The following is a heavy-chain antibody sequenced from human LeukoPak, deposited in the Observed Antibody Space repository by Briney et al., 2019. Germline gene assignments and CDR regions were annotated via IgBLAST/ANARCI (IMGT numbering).Heavy chain of an antibody. CDR2: ISYDGSNK. Sequence: GGSLRLSCAASGFTFSSYAMHWVRQAPGKGLEWVAVISYDGSNKYYADSVKGRFTISRDNSKNTLHLQMNSLRAEDTAVYYCARDGASSGYATLDYWGQGTLVTVSS. CDR1: GFTFSSYA. V-gene: IGHV3-30*04. CDR3: ARDGASSGYATLDY. D-gene: IGHD5-12*01. J-gene: IGHJ4*02.